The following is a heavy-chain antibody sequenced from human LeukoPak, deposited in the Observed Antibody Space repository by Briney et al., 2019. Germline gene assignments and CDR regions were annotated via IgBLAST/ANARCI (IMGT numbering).Heavy chain of an antibody. V-gene: IGHV4-34*01. CDR3: ARVTPPYYYDSSGYVDY. J-gene: IGHJ4*02. CDR1: GGSFSGYY. CDR2: INHSGST. Sequence: SETLSLTCAVYGGSFSGYYWSWIRQPPGKGLEWIGEINHSGSTNYNPSLKSRVTISVDTSKNQFSLKLSSVTAADTAVYYCARVTPPYYYDSSGYVDYWGQGTLVTVSS. D-gene: IGHD3-22*01.